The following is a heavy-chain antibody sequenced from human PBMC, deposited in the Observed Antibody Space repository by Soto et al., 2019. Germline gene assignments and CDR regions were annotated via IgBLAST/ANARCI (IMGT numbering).Heavy chain of an antibody. CDR2: IGGSGTGGRT. Sequence: EVHLLESGGDLVQPGGSLRLSCTASGLTFSTYAMSWVRQAPGKGLEWVSAIGGSGTGGRTYYADAVKCRLTISRNNSNNRVYLQMNSWRPVDTAVYYCAKSPGGLDGYKSDYYGMDVWGQGTRVTVSS. J-gene: IGHJ6*02. CDR1: GLTFSTYA. D-gene: IGHD5-12*01. V-gene: IGHV3-23*01. CDR3: AKSPGGLDGYKSDYYGMDV.